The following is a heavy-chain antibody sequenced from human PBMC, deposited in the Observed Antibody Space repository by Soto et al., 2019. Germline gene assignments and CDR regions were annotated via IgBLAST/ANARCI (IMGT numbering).Heavy chain of an antibody. CDR2: IVVGSGNT. CDR3: AARGRGVIYGPFDY. J-gene: IGHJ4*02. V-gene: IGHV1-58*01. Sequence: SVKVSCKASGFTFTSSAVQWVRQARGQRLEWIGWIVVGSGNTNYAQKFQERVTITRDMSTSTAYMELSSLRSEDTAVYYCAARGRGVIYGPFDYWGQGTLVTVSS. D-gene: IGHD3-10*01. CDR1: GFTFTSSA.